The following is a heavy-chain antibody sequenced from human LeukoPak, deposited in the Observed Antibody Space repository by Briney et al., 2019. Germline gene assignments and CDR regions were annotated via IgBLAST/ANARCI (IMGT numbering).Heavy chain of an antibody. V-gene: IGHV4-31*03. Sequence: PSETLSLTCTVSGGSISSGGYYWSWIRQHPGKGLEWIGYIYYSGSTYYNPSLKSRVTISVDTSKNQFSLKLSSVTAADTAVYYCARDLYGSGSNWFDPWGQGTLVTVSS. CDR2: IYYSGST. CDR1: GGSISSGGYY. CDR3: ARDLYGSGSNWFDP. D-gene: IGHD3-10*01. J-gene: IGHJ5*02.